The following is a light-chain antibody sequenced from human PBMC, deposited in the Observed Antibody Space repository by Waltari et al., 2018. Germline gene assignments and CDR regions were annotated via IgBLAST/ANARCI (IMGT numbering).Light chain of an antibody. CDR2: GNI. J-gene: IGLJ2*01. CDR1: SPNMGAGYD. V-gene: IGLV1-40*01. Sequence: QSALTQPPSVSGAPGQRVTIPCTWSSPNMGAGYDVNWYQQLPGTAPKLLIYGNIYRPSGVPDRFSASKSGTSASLAIIGLQAEDGGSYYCQSFDTSLGVLFGGGTKLTVL. CDR3: QSFDTSLGVL.